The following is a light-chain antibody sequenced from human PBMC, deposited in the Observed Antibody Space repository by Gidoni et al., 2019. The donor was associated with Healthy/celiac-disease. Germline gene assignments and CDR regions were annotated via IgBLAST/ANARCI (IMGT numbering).Light chain of an antibody. V-gene: IGKV1-33*01. CDR1: QDISNY. CDR3: QQYDNLPLT. CDR2: AAS. Sequence: IKVPQSPSTLSASVGDRVTITCQASQDISNYLNWYQQKPGKAPQLLIYAASNLETGVPSRFSVSVSGTDFTVTISSLQPEDIATYYFQQYDNLPLTFGGGTKVEIK. J-gene: IGKJ4*01.